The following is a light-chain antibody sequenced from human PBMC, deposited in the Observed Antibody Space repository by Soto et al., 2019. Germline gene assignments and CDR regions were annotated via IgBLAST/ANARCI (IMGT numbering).Light chain of an antibody. J-gene: IGKJ1*01. Sequence: EIVLTQSPGTLSLSPGERDTLSCRASQSVSSSSLAWYQQKRGQAPRLLIHGASSRATGIPDRFSGSGSGIDFPLTISRLEPEDFAVYYCQQYGGSPRTFGQGTKVEVK. CDR1: QSVSSSS. V-gene: IGKV3-20*01. CDR2: GAS. CDR3: QQYGGSPRT.